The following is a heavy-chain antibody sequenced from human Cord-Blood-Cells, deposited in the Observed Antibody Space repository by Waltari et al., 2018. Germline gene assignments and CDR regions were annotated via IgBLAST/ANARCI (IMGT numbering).Heavy chain of an antibody. CDR2: IYHSGST. V-gene: IGHV4-38-2*01. J-gene: IGHJ4*02. D-gene: IGHD7-27*01. Sequence: QVQLQESGPGLVKPSETLSITCAVSGYSISSGYYWGWIRQPPGKGLEWIGSIYHSGSTYYNPSLKSRVTISVDTSKNQFSLKLSSVTAADTAVYYCARALGWFDYWGQGTLVTVSS. CDR1: GYSISSGYY. CDR3: ARALGWFDY.